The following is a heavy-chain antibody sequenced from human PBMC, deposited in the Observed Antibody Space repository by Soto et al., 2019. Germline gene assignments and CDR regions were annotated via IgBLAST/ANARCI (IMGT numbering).Heavy chain of an antibody. D-gene: IGHD2-8*01. CDR3: ARLVYDTRLNYMYFDF. CDR2: IFHDGTA. V-gene: IGHV4-4*01. Sequence: XETLSLTCAVSGFSSSSGHWWTWVRPTPQRGLEYIGEIFHDGTANYYPSFERRVAISVDTSKNQFSLKLTSVTAADTAIYFCARLVYDTRLNYMYFDFWGQGTLVTVSS. J-gene: IGHJ4*02. CDR1: GFSSSSGHW.